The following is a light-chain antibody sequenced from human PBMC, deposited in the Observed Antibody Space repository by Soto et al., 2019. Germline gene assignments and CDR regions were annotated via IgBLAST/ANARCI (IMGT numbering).Light chain of an antibody. J-gene: IGLJ2*01. CDR3: TSYAIGSAVL. V-gene: IGLV2-14*01. Sequence: QSALTQPASVSGSPGQSITISCTGTSSDVGGYKYVFWYQQYPGKAPKLMIYEVSNPPAGVSNRFSGSKSGNTAALTISGVQADDEADYYCTSYAIGSAVLFGGGTQLTV. CDR2: EVS. CDR1: SSDVGGYKY.